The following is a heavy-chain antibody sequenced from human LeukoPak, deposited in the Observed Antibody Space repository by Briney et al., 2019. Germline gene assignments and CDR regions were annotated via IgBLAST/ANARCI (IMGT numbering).Heavy chain of an antibody. CDR3: ARVSPVIRDAFDI. D-gene: IGHD3-10*01. V-gene: IGHV4-59*01. CDR2: IYYSGST. Sequence: QASETLSLTCTVSGGSISSYYWSWIRQPPGKGLEWIGYIYYSGSTNYNPSLKSRVTISVDTSKNQFSLKLSSVTAADTAVYYCARVSPVIRDAFDIWGQGTMVTVSS. CDR1: GGSISSYY. J-gene: IGHJ3*02.